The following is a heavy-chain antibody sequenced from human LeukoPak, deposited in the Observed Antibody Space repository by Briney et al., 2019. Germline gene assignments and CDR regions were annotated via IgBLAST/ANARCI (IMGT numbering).Heavy chain of an antibody. V-gene: IGHV3-21*01. CDR1: GFTFSSYS. CDR3: ARDGSGYYGSGNFDY. J-gene: IGHJ4*02. CDR2: ISSSSSHI. D-gene: IGHD3-10*01. Sequence: GGSLRLSCAASGFTFSSYSMNWVRQAPGKGLEWVSSISSSSSHIYYADSVKGRFTISRDNAKNSLYLQMNSLRAEDTAVYYCARDGSGYYGSGNFDYWGQGTLVTVSS.